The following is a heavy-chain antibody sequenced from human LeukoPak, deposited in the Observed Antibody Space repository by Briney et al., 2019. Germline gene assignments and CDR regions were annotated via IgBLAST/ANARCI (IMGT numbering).Heavy chain of an antibody. CDR1: GFTFSSYW. D-gene: IGHD3-10*01. CDR2: INSDGSIT. Sequence: GRSLRLSCSASGFTFSSYWMHWVRQAPGKGLVWVSRINSDGSITSYADSVKGRFTISRDDAKNTLYLQMNSLRAEDTAVYYCAGGPGSGSYYMHYWGQGTLVPVSS. V-gene: IGHV3-74*01. CDR3: AGGPGSGSYYMHY. J-gene: IGHJ4*02.